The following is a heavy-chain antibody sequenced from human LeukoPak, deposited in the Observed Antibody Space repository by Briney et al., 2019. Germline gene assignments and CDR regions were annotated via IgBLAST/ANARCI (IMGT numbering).Heavy chain of an antibody. V-gene: IGHV4-34*01. CDR2: INHSGST. J-gene: IGHJ3*01. Sequence: SETLSLTCAVYGGSFGGYYWIWIRQTPGKGLEWIGEINHSGSTTYNPSLESRLTISVDTSRDQFSLTLSSVIAADTAVYYCARRSAYSSSSGVHLWGQGTMVTVSS. CDR1: GGSFGGYY. D-gene: IGHD6-6*01. CDR3: ARRSAYSSSSGVHL.